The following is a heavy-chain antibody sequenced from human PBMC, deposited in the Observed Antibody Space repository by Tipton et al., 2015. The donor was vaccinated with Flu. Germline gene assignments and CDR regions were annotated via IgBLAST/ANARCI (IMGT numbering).Heavy chain of an antibody. CDR2: IYTSGST. V-gene: IGHV4-4*07. J-gene: IGHJ6*02. D-gene: IGHD2-15*01. Sequence: TLSLTCTVSGGSISSYYWSWIRQPAGKGLEWIGRIYTSGSTNYNPSLKSRVTMSVDTSKNQFSLKLSSVTAADTAVYYCARDNVYCSGGSCYSHYYYGMDAWGQGTTVTVSS. CDR1: GGSISSYY. CDR3: ARDNVYCSGGSCYSHYYYGMDA.